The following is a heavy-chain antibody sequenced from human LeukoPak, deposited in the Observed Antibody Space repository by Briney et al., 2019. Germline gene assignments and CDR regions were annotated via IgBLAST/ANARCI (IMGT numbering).Heavy chain of an antibody. Sequence: GGSLRLSCGASGFTFSNYPMQWVRQAPGKGLEWVAVISNDGSDKYYTDSVKGRFTVSRDNSKNTLYLQMNSLRAEDTAVYYCARDSAVTIFFSPLMDVWGQGATVTVSS. CDR1: GFTFSNYP. V-gene: IGHV3-30-3*01. CDR3: ARDSAVTIFFSPLMDV. D-gene: IGHD3-9*01. J-gene: IGHJ6*02. CDR2: ISNDGSDK.